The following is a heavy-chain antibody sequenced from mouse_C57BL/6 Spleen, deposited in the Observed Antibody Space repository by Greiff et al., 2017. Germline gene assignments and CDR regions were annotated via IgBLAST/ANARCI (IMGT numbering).Heavy chain of an antibody. CDR2: ISYDGSN. CDR3: ARGDYYGLMDY. V-gene: IGHV3-6*01. CDR1: GYSITSGYY. D-gene: IGHD1-1*01. J-gene: IGHJ4*01. Sequence: VQLQQSGPGLVKPSQSLSLTCSVTGYSITSGYYWNWIRQFPGNKLEWMGYISYDGSNNYNPSLKNRISITRDTSKNQFFLKLNSVTTEDTATYYCARGDYYGLMDYWGQGTSVTVSS.